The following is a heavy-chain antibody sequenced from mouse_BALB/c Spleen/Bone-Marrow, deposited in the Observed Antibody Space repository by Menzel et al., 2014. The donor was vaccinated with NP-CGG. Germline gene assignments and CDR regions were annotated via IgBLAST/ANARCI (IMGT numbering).Heavy chain of an antibody. V-gene: IGHV14-3*02. D-gene: IGHD1-1*01. Sequence: EVQRVESGAELVKPGASVKLSCTASGFNIKDTYMHWVKQRPEQGLEWVGRIDPANGNTKYDPKFQGKATITADTSSNRAYLQLSSRTWEEDAVNYCGSYYYGSSSFAYWGQGTLVTVSA. CDR3: GSYYYGSSSFAY. CDR2: IDPANGNT. CDR1: GFNIKDTY. J-gene: IGHJ3*01.